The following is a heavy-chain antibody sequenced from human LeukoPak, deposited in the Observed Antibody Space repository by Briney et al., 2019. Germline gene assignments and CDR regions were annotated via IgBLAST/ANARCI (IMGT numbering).Heavy chain of an antibody. J-gene: IGHJ4*02. CDR1: GFTFSGSA. CDR2: IRSKANSYAT. V-gene: IGHV3-73*01. Sequence: GGSLRLSCAASGFTFSGSAMHWVRQASGKGLEWVGRIRSKANSYATAYAASVKGRFTISRDDSKNTAYLQMNSLKTEDTAVYYCTRLPSPRDGYKGYWGQGTLVTVSS. D-gene: IGHD5-24*01. CDR3: TRLPSPRDGYKGY.